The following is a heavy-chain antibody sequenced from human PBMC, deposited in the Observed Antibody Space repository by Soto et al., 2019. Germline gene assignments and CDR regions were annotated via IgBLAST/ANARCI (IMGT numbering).Heavy chain of an antibody. CDR2: ISYDGSNK. J-gene: IGHJ4*02. CDR1: GFTFSSYA. D-gene: IGHD5-12*01. Sequence: QVQLVESGGGVVQPGRSLRLSCAASGFTFSSYAMHWVRQAPGKGLEWVAVISYDGSNKYYADSVKGRFTISRDNSKNPLYLPMNSLRAEETAVYYCARGEWLQFRNGDIDYWGQGTLVTVSS. V-gene: IGHV3-30-3*01. CDR3: ARGEWLQFRNGDIDY.